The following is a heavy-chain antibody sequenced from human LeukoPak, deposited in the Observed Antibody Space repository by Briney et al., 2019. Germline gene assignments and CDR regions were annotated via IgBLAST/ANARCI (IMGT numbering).Heavy chain of an antibody. CDR1: GFTFSSYA. J-gene: IGHJ4*02. Sequence: GGSLRLSCAASGFTFSSYAMHSVRQAPGKGLEWVAVISYDGSNKYYADSVKGRFTISRDNSKNTLYLQMNSLRAEDTAVYYCARTYYYDISGYDYWGQGTLVTVSS. CDR3: ARTYYYDISGYDY. CDR2: ISYDGSNK. V-gene: IGHV3-30-3*01. D-gene: IGHD3-22*01.